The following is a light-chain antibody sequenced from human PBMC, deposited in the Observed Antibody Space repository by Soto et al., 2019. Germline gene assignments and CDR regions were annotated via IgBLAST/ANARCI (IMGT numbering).Light chain of an antibody. CDR3: QQYNNWPPLT. J-gene: IGKJ4*01. CDR2: GAS. CDR1: QSVSSN. Sequence: EIVITQSPATLSVSPGERATLSCRASQSVSSNLAWYQQKPGQVPRLLIYGASTRATGIPARFSGSGSGTEFTLTISSLQSEDFAIYYCQQYNNWPPLTFGGGTKVEIK. V-gene: IGKV3-15*01.